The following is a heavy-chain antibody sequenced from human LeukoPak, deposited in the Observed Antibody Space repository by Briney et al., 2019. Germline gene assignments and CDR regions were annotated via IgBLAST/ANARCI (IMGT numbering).Heavy chain of an antibody. V-gene: IGHV1-18*04. D-gene: IGHD3-22*01. J-gene: IGHJ4*02. CDR1: GYTFTGYY. CDR2: ISAYNGNT. Sequence: GASVKVSCKASGYTFTGYYMHWVRQAPGQGLEWMGWISAYNGNTNYAQKLQGRVTMTTDTSTGTAYMELRSLRSDDTAVYYCARVSYYDSSGSAFYFDYWGQGTLVTVSS. CDR3: ARVSYYDSSGSAFYFDY.